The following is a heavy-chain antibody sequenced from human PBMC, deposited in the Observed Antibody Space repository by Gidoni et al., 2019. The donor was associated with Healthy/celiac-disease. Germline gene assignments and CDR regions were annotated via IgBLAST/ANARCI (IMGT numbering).Heavy chain of an antibody. J-gene: IGHJ3*02. D-gene: IGHD2-2*01. CDR3: AKEVPAAIFGI. Sequence: GIIPIFGTANYAQKCQGRVTITADESTSTAYMELSSLRSEDTAVYYCAKEVPAAIFGIWGQGTMVTVSS. V-gene: IGHV1-69*01. CDR2: IIPIFGTA.